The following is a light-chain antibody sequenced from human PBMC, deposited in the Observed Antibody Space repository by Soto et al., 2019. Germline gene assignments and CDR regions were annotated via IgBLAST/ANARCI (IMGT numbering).Light chain of an antibody. CDR1: SSDVGGYNY. CDR2: DVS. CDR3: SSYTSSSTLSTYV. V-gene: IGLV2-14*03. J-gene: IGLJ1*01. Sequence: QSVLTQPASVSGSPLQSITISCTGTSSDVGGYNYVSWYQHHPGKAPKLMIYDVSNRPSGVSNRFSGSKSGNTASLIISGLQAEDEADYYCSSYTSSSTLSTYVFGTGTKVTV.